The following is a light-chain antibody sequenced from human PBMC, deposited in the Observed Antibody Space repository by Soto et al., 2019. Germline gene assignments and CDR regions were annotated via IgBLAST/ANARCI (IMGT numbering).Light chain of an antibody. CDR3: QQANRFPLT. CDR1: QGISRW. V-gene: IGKV1-12*01. CDR2: SAS. Sequence: DIQMTQLPSSMSASVGDRVTITCRASQGISRWLAWYHQKPGKAPNLLIYSASTLHSGVPSRFSGSGSGTDFTITISSLQPEDFGTYYCQQANRFPLTFGPGTKVDMK. J-gene: IGKJ3*01.